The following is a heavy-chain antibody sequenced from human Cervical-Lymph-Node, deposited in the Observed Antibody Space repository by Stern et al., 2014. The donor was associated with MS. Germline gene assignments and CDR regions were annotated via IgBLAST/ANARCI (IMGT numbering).Heavy chain of an antibody. CDR3: ARVFGGNGPFDI. Sequence: VQLVESGGGLVQPGGSLRLSCAASGFTFSSYWMHWVRQAPGKGLVGVSRINSDGSSTSYADSVKGRFTISRDNAKNTLYLQMNSLRAEDTAVYYCARVFGGNGPFDIWGQGTMVTVSS. J-gene: IGHJ3*02. V-gene: IGHV3-74*02. CDR2: INSDGSST. D-gene: IGHD4-23*01. CDR1: GFTFSSYW.